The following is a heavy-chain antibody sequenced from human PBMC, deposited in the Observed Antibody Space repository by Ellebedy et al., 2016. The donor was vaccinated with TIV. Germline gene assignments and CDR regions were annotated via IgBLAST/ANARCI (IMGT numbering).Heavy chain of an antibody. Sequence: GGSLRLSXVASGFTLSDHWMNWVRQAPGKGLEWVAMINQDGSAKDYVDSVKGRLTISRDNAKNSLFLQMDSLRAEDTAVYFCARRNDFDVWGQGTMVTVSS. CDR2: INQDGSAK. CDR1: GFTLSDHW. J-gene: IGHJ3*01. V-gene: IGHV3-7*01. CDR3: ARRNDFDV.